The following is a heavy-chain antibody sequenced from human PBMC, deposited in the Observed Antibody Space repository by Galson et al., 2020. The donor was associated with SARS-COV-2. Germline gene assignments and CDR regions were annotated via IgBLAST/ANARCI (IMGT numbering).Heavy chain of an antibody. V-gene: IGHV3-21*01. J-gene: IGHJ6*02. CDR3: ARDEGIRGYNYGRLYYGMDV. CDR1: GFPYSTYS. D-gene: IGHD5-18*01. Sequence: NSGGSLRLSCAASGFPYSTYSMNWVRLAPGKGLEWVSSISTSSSYTYYVDSVKGRFSISRDNPRNSLYLQMNSLRAEDTAVYYCARDEGIRGYNYGRLYYGMDVWGQGTTVTVSS. CDR2: ISTSSSYT.